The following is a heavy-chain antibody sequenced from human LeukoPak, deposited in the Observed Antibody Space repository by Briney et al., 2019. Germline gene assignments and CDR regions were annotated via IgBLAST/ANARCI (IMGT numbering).Heavy chain of an antibody. V-gene: IGHV3-48*02. CDR3: ARDKGGQALIAPLDY. CDR2: ISTTSRAI. CDR1: GFTFSSYT. D-gene: IGHD3-16*01. J-gene: IGHJ4*02. Sequence: GGSLRLSCAASGFTFSSYTMNRVRQAPGKGLEWVAHISTTSRAIYYADSVRGRFTVSRDNAKNSLILQMNSLRDEDTAIYYCARDKGGQALIAPLDYWGQGTMVTVSS.